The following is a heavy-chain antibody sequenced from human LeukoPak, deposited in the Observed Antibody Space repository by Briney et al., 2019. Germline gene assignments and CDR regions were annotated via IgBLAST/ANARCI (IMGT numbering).Heavy chain of an antibody. Sequence: ASVKVSCKASGYTFTSYGISWVRQAPGQGLEWMGGIIPFFATPNYAQTFQARVTISADESTSTIYMELSSLRSEDTAVYYCAKWPGNAHNNFWSGPFDFWGQGTLVTVSS. CDR2: IIPFFATP. D-gene: IGHD3-3*01. CDR1: GYTFTSYG. J-gene: IGHJ4*02. CDR3: AKWPGNAHNNFWSGPFDF. V-gene: IGHV1-69*13.